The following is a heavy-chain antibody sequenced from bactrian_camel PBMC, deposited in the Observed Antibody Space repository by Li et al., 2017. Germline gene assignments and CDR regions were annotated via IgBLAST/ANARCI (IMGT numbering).Heavy chain of an antibody. CDR3: AASTNPGDNWYRGPTDFGC. D-gene: IGHD7*01. CDR2: INKGGPST. J-gene: IGHJ6*01. Sequence: VQLVESGGGLVQPGGSLRLSCAASGFTFSSYDRNWVRQAPGKGLEWGSSINKGGPSTYYADSFLGRFTTSRDNAKNTLYLQMYSLKTEDPALYYCAASTNPGDNWYRGPTDFGCWGQGTQVTVS. V-gene: IGHV3S40*01. CDR1: GFTFSSYD.